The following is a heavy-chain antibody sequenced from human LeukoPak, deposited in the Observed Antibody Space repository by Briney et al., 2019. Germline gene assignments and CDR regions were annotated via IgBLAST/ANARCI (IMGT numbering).Heavy chain of an antibody. CDR2: ISYDGRNK. Sequence: GGSLRLSCAASEFTFNNHDMHWVRQAPGKGLEWVAAISYDGRNKYYADSVKGRFTISRDSSKNTLNLQMNSLRTEDTAVFYCAKPRDIDSWAFDVWGQGTMVTVSS. CDR1: EFTFNNHD. D-gene: IGHD2-15*01. J-gene: IGHJ3*01. V-gene: IGHV3-30*18. CDR3: AKPRDIDSWAFDV.